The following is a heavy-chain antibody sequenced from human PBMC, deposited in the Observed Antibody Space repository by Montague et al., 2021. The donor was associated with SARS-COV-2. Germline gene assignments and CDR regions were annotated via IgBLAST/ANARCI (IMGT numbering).Heavy chain of an antibody. CDR3: ATDRRVGATNDALDV. CDR2: TYNADGST. Sequence: SLRLSCAASRFTLNSIGMTWVRQAPGKGLEWVSFTYNADGSTYYADSVKGRFTVSRDNSKNTLYLHMNSLGVEDTAVYYCATDRRVGATNDALDVWGQGTMVTVSS. J-gene: IGHJ3*01. V-gene: IGHV3-23*03. CDR1: RFTLNSIG. D-gene: IGHD1-26*01.